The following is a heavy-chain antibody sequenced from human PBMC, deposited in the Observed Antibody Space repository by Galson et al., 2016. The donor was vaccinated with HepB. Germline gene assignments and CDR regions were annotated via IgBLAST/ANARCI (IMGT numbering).Heavy chain of an antibody. CDR2: IHYTGST. CDR3: ARDSGWGSFPLFYYFGLDV. Sequence: TLSLTCAVSGGSITSADNNWGWIRQHPGKGLEWIGYIHYTGSTYYSPSLKTRLTISLDASKNQSFLRLNSVTAADSAVYYCARDSGWGSFPLFYYFGLDVWGRGTTVIVSS. V-gene: IGHV4-31*11. CDR1: GGSITSADNN. D-gene: IGHD3-10*01. J-gene: IGHJ6*02.